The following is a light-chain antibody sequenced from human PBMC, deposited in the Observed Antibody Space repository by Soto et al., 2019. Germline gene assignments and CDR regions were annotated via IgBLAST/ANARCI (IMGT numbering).Light chain of an antibody. Sequence: QSALTQPRSVSGSPGQSVTISCTGTSSDVGGYNYVSWYQHHPGKAPKLMIYDVSKRPSGIPDRFSGSKSGNTASLTISGLQAEDEADYYCCSYAGSYTFGVFGGGTKLPVL. V-gene: IGLV2-11*01. CDR3: CSYAGSYTFGV. J-gene: IGLJ3*02. CDR2: DVS. CDR1: SSDVGGYNY.